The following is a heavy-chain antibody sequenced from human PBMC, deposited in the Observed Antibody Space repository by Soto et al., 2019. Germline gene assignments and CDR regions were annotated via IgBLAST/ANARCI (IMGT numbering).Heavy chain of an antibody. CDR2: ISGSGGST. Sequence: GGSLRLSCAASGFTFSSYAMSWVRQAPGKGLEWVSAISGSGGSTYYADSVKGRFTISRDNTKNTLYLQMNSLRAEDTAVYYCAKDLYIVVVVAATPGFDYWGQGTLVTVSS. CDR3: AKDLYIVVVVAATPGFDY. V-gene: IGHV3-23*01. J-gene: IGHJ4*02. D-gene: IGHD2-15*01. CDR1: GFTFSSYA.